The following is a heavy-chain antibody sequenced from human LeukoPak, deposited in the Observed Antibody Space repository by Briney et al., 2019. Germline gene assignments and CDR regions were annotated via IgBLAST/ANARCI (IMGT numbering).Heavy chain of an antibody. J-gene: IGHJ3*02. V-gene: IGHV1-8*03. D-gene: IGHD6-13*01. CDR2: MNPNSGNT. CDR3: ARRQTTSSWDNDAFDI. CDR1: GYTFTSYD. Sequence: ASVKVSCKASGYTFTSYDINWVRQATGQGIEWMGWMNPNSGNTGYAQKFQGRVTITRNTSISTAYMGLSSLRSEDTAVYYCARRQTTSSWDNDAFDIWGQGTMVTVSS.